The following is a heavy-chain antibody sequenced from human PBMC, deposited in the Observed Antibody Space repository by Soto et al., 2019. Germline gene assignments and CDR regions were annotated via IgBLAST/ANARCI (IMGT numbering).Heavy chain of an antibody. D-gene: IGHD3-22*01. J-gene: IGHJ4*02. Sequence: GGSLRLSCEATGFTFSKYGMHWVRQAPGKGLEWVAVLSFDGSNKYYADSVKGRFTISRDNSKNMLYLQMNSLRVEDTAVYYCAKSATSSGYYARLDYWGQGALVTVSS. CDR3: AKSATSSGYYARLDY. V-gene: IGHV3-30*18. CDR1: GFTFSKYG. CDR2: LSFDGSNK.